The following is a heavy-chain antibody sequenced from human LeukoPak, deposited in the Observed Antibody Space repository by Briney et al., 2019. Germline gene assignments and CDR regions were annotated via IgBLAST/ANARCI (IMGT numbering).Heavy chain of an antibody. D-gene: IGHD6-13*01. Sequence: QPGRSLRLSCAASGFTFSNYGMHWVRLAPGKGLEWVAVISYDGSNKYYADSVNGRFTISRDNAKNSLYLQMNSLRAEDTAVYYCARVGDSSSWYPWFDPWGQGTLVTVSS. J-gene: IGHJ5*02. CDR1: GFTFSNYG. V-gene: IGHV3-30*03. CDR2: ISYDGSNK. CDR3: ARVGDSSSWYPWFDP.